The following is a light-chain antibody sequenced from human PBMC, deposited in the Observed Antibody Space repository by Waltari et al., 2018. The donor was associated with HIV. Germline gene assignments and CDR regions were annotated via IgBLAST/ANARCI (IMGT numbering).Light chain of an antibody. V-gene: IGLV1-40*01. CDR3: QSYDTSLGVVV. CDR1: SSNFVAGYD. Sequence: QSVLTQPPSMSGAPGQMVTISCTGSSSNFVAGYDFPWYQQLPKATTRNFIYGNIYRASGVPDRFSGARSGTSASLARTGRQDEDEADYYCQSYDTSLGVVVFGGGNRLTVL. J-gene: IGLJ2*01. CDR2: GNI.